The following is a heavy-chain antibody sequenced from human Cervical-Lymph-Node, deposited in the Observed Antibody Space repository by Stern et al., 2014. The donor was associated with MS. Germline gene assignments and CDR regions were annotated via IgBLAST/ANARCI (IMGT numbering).Heavy chain of an antibody. CDR2: IYTDGST. CDR3: ARAIFGVNTAAMAPDAFDS. V-gene: IGHV3-53*01. CDR1: GFTVSKNY. Sequence: EVQLVESGGGLIQPGGSLRLSCAAPGFTVSKNYMSWVRQAPGKGLEWVSLIYTDGSTYYAGAGKARFTISRDSSKNMLFLQMNSLRAEDTAMYYCARAIFGVNTAAMAPDAFDSWGQGTMVTVSS. D-gene: IGHD3-3*01. J-gene: IGHJ3*01.